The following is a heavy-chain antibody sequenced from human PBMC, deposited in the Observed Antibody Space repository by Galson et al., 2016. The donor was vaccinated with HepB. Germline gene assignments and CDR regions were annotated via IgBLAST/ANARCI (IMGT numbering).Heavy chain of an antibody. J-gene: IGHJ4*02. CDR2: ISSDGLTT. D-gene: IGHD1-26*01. Sequence: SLRLSCAASGFTFRTYWMHWVRQSPGMGLVWVSRISSDGLTTTYADSVKGRFTISRDNGRNTLYLQMNSLRAEDTGVYYCARDQTRRGPTTFDNWGQGTLFTVS. CDR3: ARDQTRRGPTTFDN. V-gene: IGHV3-74*03. CDR1: GFTFRTYW.